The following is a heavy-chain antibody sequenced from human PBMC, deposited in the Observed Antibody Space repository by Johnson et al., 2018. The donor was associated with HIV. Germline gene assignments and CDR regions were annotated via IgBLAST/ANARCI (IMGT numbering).Heavy chain of an antibody. D-gene: IGHD3-10*01. CDR2: IRYDGSNK. J-gene: IGHJ3*02. CDR3: AKEQWFGELFSAFDI. Sequence: QVQLVESGGGVVQPGGSLRLSCAASGFTFSSYGMHWVRQAPGKGLEWVAFIRYDGSNKYYADSMKGRFTISRDNSKNTLYLQMNSLRAEDTAVYYCAKEQWFGELFSAFDIWGQGTMVTVSS. CDR1: GFTFSSYG. V-gene: IGHV3-30*02.